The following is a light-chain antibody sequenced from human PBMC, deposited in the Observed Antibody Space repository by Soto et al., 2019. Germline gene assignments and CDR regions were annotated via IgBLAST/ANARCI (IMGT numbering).Light chain of an antibody. Sequence: QAVVTQEPSLTVSPGGTVTLTCGSSTGAVTSGHFPYWFQQKPGQAPRTLIYDTNNKHSWTPARFSGSLLGGKAALTLSGAQPEDEGEYYGLLLYSGTRRVFGPGTMLTVL. V-gene: IGLV7-46*01. CDR2: DTN. CDR3: LLLYSGTRRV. CDR1: TGAVTSGHF. J-gene: IGLJ1*01.